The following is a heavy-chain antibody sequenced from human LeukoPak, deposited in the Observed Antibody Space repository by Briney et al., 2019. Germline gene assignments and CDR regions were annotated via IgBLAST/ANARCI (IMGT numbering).Heavy chain of an antibody. J-gene: IGHJ5*02. CDR3: ARGGGDIVVIPTVHEYNYFDT. CDR2: INPNSGGT. Sequence: ASVKVSCKASGYTFTGYYIHWVRQAPGQGLEWMGWINPNSGGTNYAQKFQGRVTMTSDTSISTAYMELSRLRSDDTAGYYCARGGGDIVVIPTVHEYNYFDTWGQGTLVTVSS. CDR1: GYTFTGYY. D-gene: IGHD2-2*01. V-gene: IGHV1-2*02.